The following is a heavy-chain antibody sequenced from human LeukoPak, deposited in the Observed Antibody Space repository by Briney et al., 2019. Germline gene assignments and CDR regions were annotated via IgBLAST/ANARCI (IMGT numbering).Heavy chain of an antibody. CDR2: IYYSGST. CDR3: ASAPRSTTGTTGYFDY. CDR1: GGSISSSSYY. Sequence: LETLSLSCTVSGGSISSSSYYWGWIRQPPGKGLEWIGSIYYSGSTYYSPSLKSRVTISVDTSKNQFSLKLSSVTAADKAVYYCASAPRSTTGTTGYFDYSGQGSLVTVSS. D-gene: IGHD1-1*01. V-gene: IGHV4-39*01. J-gene: IGHJ4*02.